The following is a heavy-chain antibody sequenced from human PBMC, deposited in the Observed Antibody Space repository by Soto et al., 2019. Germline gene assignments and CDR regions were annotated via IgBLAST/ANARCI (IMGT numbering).Heavy chain of an antibody. V-gene: IGHV4-31*03. D-gene: IGHD3-3*01. CDR2: IYYSGST. Sequence: SETLSLTCTVSGGSISSGGYYWSWIRQHPGKGLEWIGYIYYSGSTYYNPSLKSRVTISLDTSKNQFSLKLSSVTAADTAVYYCARATHYDFWSGYPTPIYYFDYWGQGTLVTVSS. J-gene: IGHJ4*02. CDR1: GGSISSGGYY. CDR3: ARATHYDFWSGYPTPIYYFDY.